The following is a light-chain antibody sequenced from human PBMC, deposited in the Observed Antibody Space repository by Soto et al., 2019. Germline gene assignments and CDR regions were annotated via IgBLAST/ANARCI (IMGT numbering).Light chain of an antibody. J-gene: IGKJ4*01. V-gene: IGKV3-11*01. CDR2: DVS. CDR1: QSVSNS. CDR3: QQRTNWPLT. Sequence: ELVLTQSPATLSLSPGERATLSCWASQSVSNSLAWYQQRPGQSPRLLIYDVSTRATGIPARFGGSGSGTDFTLTISSLETEDFAVYYCQQRTNWPLTFGGGTKVEI.